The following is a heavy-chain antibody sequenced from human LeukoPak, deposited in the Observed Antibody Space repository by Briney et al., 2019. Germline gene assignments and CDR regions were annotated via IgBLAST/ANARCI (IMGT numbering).Heavy chain of an antibody. CDR2: IKEEGTYK. V-gene: IGHV3-7*03. CDR3: ARAEWLNWYFDL. D-gene: IGHD3-3*01. Sequence: GGSLRLSCAASGFTFSTYWMKSVRQAPGKGLEWVLNIKEEGTYKTYVHSVKGRSTLSRDSAKNSLYMQMNSLRAADTAVYYCARAEWLNWYFDLWGRGTLVTVSS. CDR1: GFTFSTYW. J-gene: IGHJ2*01.